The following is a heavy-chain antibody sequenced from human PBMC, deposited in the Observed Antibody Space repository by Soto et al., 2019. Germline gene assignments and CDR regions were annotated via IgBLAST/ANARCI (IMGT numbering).Heavy chain of an antibody. J-gene: IGHJ4*02. CDR2: ISSSGSTI. CDR1: GSTFSSYE. CDR3: ARVPRGRLDFDY. V-gene: IGHV3-48*03. D-gene: IGHD3-9*01. Sequence: GGSLRLSCAASGSTFSSYEMNWVRQAPGKGLEWVSYISSSGSTIYYADSVKGRFTISRDNAKNSLYLQMNSLRAEDTAVYYCARVPRGRLDFDYWGQGTLVTVSS.